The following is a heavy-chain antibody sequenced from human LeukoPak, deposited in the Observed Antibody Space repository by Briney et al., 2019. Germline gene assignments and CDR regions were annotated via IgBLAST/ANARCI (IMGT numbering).Heavy chain of an antibody. Sequence: GGSLRLSCAASGFTFSNYNMIWVRQAPGEGLEWVSSISSSATYIYYADSVKGRFTISRDDAKNSLFLQMNSLRAEDTAVYYCATADLTGYYGGDYWGQGTLVTVSS. CDR2: ISSSATYI. CDR1: GFTFSNYN. J-gene: IGHJ4*02. V-gene: IGHV3-21*01. CDR3: ATADLTGYYGGDY. D-gene: IGHD3-9*01.